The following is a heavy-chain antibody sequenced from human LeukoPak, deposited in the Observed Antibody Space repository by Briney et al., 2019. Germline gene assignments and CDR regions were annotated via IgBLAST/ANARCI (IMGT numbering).Heavy chain of an antibody. CDR3: ARPRGCGSARCNNFDS. V-gene: IGHV3-7*01. Sequence: GGSLRLSCAASGLTFSSYWMSWVRQAPGKGLEWVANIKQDGSEKYYVDSVKGRFIISRDNARNSLYLQMNNLRAEDTAVYYCARPRGCGSARCNNFDSWGQGTLVTVSS. J-gene: IGHJ4*02. D-gene: IGHD2-2*01. CDR2: IKQDGSEK. CDR1: GLTFSSYW.